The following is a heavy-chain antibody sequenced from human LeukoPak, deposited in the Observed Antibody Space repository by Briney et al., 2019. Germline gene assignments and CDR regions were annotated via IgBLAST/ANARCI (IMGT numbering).Heavy chain of an antibody. CDR1: GYTFTSYD. Sequence: GASVKVSCKASGYTFTSYDINWVRQATGQGLEWMGWMNPNSGDTDYAQKFQGRVTMTRDTSISTAYMELSRLRSDDTAVYYCARDSHLTGHNWFDPWGQGTLVTVSS. J-gene: IGHJ5*02. CDR3: ARDSHLTGHNWFDP. D-gene: IGHD3-9*01. CDR2: MNPNSGDT. V-gene: IGHV1-8*01.